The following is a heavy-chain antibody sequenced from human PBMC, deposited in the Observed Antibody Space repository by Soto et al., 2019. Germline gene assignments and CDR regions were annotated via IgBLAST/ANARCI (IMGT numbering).Heavy chain of an antibody. J-gene: IGHJ6*02. V-gene: IGHV4-39*01. CDR3: ARPGGYSSKWLVLGYGMDV. D-gene: IGHD6-19*01. CDR2: IYYSGST. Sequence: QLQLQESGPGLVKPSETLSLTCTVSGGSISSSSYYWGWIRQPPGKGLEWIGSIYYSGSTYYNPSLKSRVTISVDTSKNQFSLKLSSVTAADTAVYYCARPGGYSSKWLVLGYGMDVWGQGTTVTVSS. CDR1: GGSISSSSYY.